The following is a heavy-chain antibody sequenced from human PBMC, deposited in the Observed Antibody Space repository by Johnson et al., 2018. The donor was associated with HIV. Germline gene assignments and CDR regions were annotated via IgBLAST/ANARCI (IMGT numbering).Heavy chain of an antibody. D-gene: IGHD3-16*02. CDR1: GFTVSSNY. CDR2: ISGSGGST. J-gene: IGHJ3*02. V-gene: IGHV3-23*04. CDR3: ATGIEDDAFDI. Sequence: VQLVESGGGVVQPGGSLRLSCVASGFTVSSNYMNWVRQAPGKGLEWVSAISGSGGSTYYADSVKGRFTISRDNSKNTLYLQMNSLRAEDTAVYYCATGIEDDAFDIWGQGTMVTVSS.